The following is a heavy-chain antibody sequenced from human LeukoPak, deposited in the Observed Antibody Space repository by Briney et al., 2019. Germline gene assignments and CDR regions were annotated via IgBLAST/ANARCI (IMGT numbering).Heavy chain of an antibody. Sequence: GESLKISCKGSGYTFTSYWIAWVRQMPARGLEWMGILYPGDSETRYSPSFQGQVTISADKSISTAYLQWSSLKASDTAMYYCARQIAAVTRGDWFDPWGQGTLVTVSS. CDR3: ARQIAAVTRGDWFDP. CDR2: LYPGDSET. D-gene: IGHD6-13*01. J-gene: IGHJ5*02. V-gene: IGHV5-51*01. CDR1: GYTFTSYW.